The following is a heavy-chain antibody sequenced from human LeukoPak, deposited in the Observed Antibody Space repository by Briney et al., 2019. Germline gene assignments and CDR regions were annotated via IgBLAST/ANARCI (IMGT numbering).Heavy chain of an antibody. CDR1: GFTVSSNY. D-gene: IGHD2-21*02. Sequence: GGSLRLSCAASGFTVSSNYMSWVRQAPGKGLEWVAFISYDGSNKYYADSVRGRFTISRDNSKNTLYLQMNSLRAEDTAVYYCAKDLQVTPDYWGQGTLVTVSS. J-gene: IGHJ4*02. V-gene: IGHV3-30*18. CDR3: AKDLQVTPDY. CDR2: ISYDGSNK.